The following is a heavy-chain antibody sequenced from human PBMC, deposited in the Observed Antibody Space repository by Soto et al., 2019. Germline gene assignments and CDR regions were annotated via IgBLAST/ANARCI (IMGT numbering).Heavy chain of an antibody. D-gene: IGHD4-17*01. CDR3: ARTTAVPNTLRSRYFFDY. V-gene: IGHV4-61*01. Sequence: ETLSLTCSVSGRSVSNKPYYWSWIRQPPGKRLEWIGYVYYSGTTNYNPSLKSRVTISVDLPKNQFSLRLSSVTTADTALYYCARTTAVPNTLRSRYFFDYWGQGTLVTVSS. CDR2: VYYSGTT. J-gene: IGHJ4*02. CDR1: GRSVSNKPYY.